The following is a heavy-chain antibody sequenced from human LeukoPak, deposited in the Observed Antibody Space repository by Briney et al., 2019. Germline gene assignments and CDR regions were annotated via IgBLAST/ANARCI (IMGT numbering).Heavy chain of an antibody. CDR1: GFIFSSYS. Sequence: PGGSLRLSCAASGFIFSSYSMNWVRQAPGKGLEWVSYISSSSSTIYYADSVKGRFTISRDNAKNSLYLQMNSLRAEDTAVYYCARVFYPSRAFDIWGQGTMVTVSS. CDR3: ARVFYPSRAFDI. V-gene: IGHV3-48*04. J-gene: IGHJ3*02. D-gene: IGHD3-9*01. CDR2: ISSSSSTI.